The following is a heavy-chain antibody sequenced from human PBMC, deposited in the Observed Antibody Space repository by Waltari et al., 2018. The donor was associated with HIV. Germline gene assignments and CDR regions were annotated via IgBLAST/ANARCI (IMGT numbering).Heavy chain of an antibody. CDR1: GHNFRRYW. J-gene: IGHJ4*02. CDR3: ATGPDHYCDF. CDR2: SFPGDSST. Sequence: DVHLEQSGAEMTNPGGTLRISSKASGHNFRRYWISWVRQIPGKGLEWMGISFPGDSSTRYSPSFRGQVTISADKSINTTFLQWTTLKASDSAIYYCATGPDHYCDFWGQGTQVTVSS. D-gene: IGHD4-4*01. V-gene: IGHV5-51*01.